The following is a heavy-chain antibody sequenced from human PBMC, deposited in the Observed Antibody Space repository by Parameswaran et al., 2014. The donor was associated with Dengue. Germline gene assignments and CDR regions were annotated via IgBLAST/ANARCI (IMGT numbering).Heavy chain of an antibody. Sequence: RWIRQPQGRAWSGFHYISSSGSTIYYADSVKGRFTISRDNAKNSLYLQMNSLRAEDTAVYYCARAGYCSGGSCYLNFDYWGQGTLVTVSS. CDR2: ISSSGSTI. CDR3: ARAGYCSGGSCYLNFDY. V-gene: IGHV3-11*01. D-gene: IGHD2-15*01. J-gene: IGHJ4*02.